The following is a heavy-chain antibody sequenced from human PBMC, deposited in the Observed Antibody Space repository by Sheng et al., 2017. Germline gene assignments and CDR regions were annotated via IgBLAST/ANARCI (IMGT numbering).Heavy chain of an antibody. CDR1: GSSISGGYY. Sequence: QLQLQESGPGLVKPSETLSLTCTVSGSSISGGYYYCWIRQPPGKGLEWIGSIFQGGNTYYNPSLKSRATISGDTSKNQFSLNLSSVTAADTAVYYCARDLGYTTNAFDMWGQGTMVTVSS. CDR2: IFQGGNT. J-gene: IGHJ3*02. D-gene: IGHD5-12*01. CDR3: ARDLGYTTNAFDM. V-gene: IGHV4-38-2*02.